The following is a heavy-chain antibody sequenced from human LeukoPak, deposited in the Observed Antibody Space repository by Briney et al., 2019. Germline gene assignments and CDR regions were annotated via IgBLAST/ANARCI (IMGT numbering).Heavy chain of an antibody. J-gene: IGHJ4*02. CDR3: ARCDSSDCYSIDY. Sequence: PGESLKISCKGSGYSFTSYWIGWVRQMPGKGLEWMGKIDPSDSYTNYSPSFQGHVTISADKSISTAYLQWSSLKASDTAMYYCARCDSSDCYSIDYWGQGTLVTVSS. D-gene: IGHD6-19*01. CDR1: GYSFTSYW. V-gene: IGHV5-10-1*01. CDR2: IDPSDSYT.